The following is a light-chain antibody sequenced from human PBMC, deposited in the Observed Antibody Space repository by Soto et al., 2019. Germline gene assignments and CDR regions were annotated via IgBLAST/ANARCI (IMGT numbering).Light chain of an antibody. Sequence: EIVLTQSPATLSLSPGERATLSCRASQSISSYLAWYQQKPGQAPRLLFYDASIRAPGIPARFSGSGSGTDFTLTISSLEPEDLAVYYCQQRRDWPRTFGRENKLEIK. CDR1: QSISSY. CDR2: DAS. CDR3: QQRRDWPRT. V-gene: IGKV3-11*01. J-gene: IGKJ2*01.